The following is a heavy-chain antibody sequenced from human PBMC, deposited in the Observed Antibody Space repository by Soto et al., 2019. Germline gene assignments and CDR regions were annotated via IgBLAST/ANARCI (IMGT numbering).Heavy chain of an antibody. CDR3: ARDRVAGIWGDACDI. CDR1: GYTFTNHG. D-gene: IGHD3-16*01. V-gene: IGHV1-18*04. Sequence: QVQLVQSGAEVKKPGASVKVSCKTSGYTFTNHGINWVRQAPGQGLEWMGWITPYNANVNYAQKLQGRVTMTTDTSTSTAYMDLRSLTSDDTAVYYCARDRVAGIWGDACDIWGQGTMVTVSS. CDR2: ITPYNANV. J-gene: IGHJ3*02.